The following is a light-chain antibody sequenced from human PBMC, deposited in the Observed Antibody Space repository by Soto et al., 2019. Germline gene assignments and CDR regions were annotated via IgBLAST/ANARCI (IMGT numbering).Light chain of an antibody. CDR2: KAS. CDR3: QQYNVFPIT. CDR1: QSISTW. J-gene: IGKJ5*01. V-gene: IGKV1-5*03. Sequence: DIQMTQSPSTLSASVGDRVTITCRVSQSISTWLAWYQQKPGRAPNLLIYKASSLESGVPSRFSGGGSGTEFTLTISSLQPDDFATYYCQQYNVFPITFGQGTRLEIK.